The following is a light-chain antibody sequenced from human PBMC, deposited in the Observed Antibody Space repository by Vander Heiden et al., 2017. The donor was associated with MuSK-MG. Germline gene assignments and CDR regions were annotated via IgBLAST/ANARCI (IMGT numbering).Light chain of an antibody. V-gene: IGKV3-11*01. J-gene: IGKJ2*01. CDR2: EAS. CDR3: QQRSNWPYT. Sequence: IVLTQSPSPLSLSPGERSTLSCRASQSVRSYLAWYQQKPGQAPRLLIYEASNRDTGIPDRFSGSGSGTDFTLTISSLEPEDFAVYYCQQRSNWPYTFGQGTKLXIK. CDR1: QSVRSY.